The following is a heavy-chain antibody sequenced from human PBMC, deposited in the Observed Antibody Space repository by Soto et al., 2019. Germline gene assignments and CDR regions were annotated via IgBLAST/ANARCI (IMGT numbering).Heavy chain of an antibody. D-gene: IGHD6-19*01. Sequence: SQTLSLTCAISGDSVSSNSADWHWIRQSPSRGLEWLGRTFYRSQWFNDYAVSVKTRIAINQDTSKNQFSLHLNSVTPDDTAVYYCARVPGQGYSSGKYYFYGMDVWGQGTSVTVSS. V-gene: IGHV6-1*01. CDR2: TFYRSQWFN. CDR3: ARVPGQGYSSGKYYFYGMDV. CDR1: GDSVSSNSAD. J-gene: IGHJ6*02.